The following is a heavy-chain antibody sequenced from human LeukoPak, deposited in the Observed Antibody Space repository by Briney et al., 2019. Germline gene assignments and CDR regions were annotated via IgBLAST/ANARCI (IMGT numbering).Heavy chain of an antibody. CDR3: AKDKTYDDFWSGHDAFDI. Sequence: GGSLRLSCVASGFTFSTYGMSWVRQAPGKGLEWVSVISGSGDSTYYADSVKGRFTISRDISKNTLYLQMKSLRAGDTAVYYCAKDKTYDDFWSGHDAFDIWGQGTMVTVSS. D-gene: IGHD3-3*01. J-gene: IGHJ3*02. V-gene: IGHV3-23*01. CDR1: GFTFSTYG. CDR2: ISGSGDST.